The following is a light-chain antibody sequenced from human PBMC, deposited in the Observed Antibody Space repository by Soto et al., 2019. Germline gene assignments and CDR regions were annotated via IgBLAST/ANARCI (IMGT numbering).Light chain of an antibody. CDR2: ATS. J-gene: IGKJ1*01. CDR1: QTVNSDY. CDR3: QQYNNWPRK. V-gene: IGKV3D-20*02. Sequence: PGETATLSCMASQTVNSDYLAWFQQRPGQAPRLLIFATSRRATDIPDRFSGSGSGTDFTLAIRRLEPEDFAVYYCQQYNNWPRKFGQGTKVDIK.